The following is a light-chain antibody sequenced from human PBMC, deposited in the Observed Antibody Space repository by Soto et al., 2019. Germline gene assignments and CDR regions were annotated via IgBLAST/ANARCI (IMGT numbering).Light chain of an antibody. Sequence: QSALTQPPSVSGAPGQRVTISCTGSSSNIGAGYDVHWYQQLPGTAPKFLIYGNSNRPSGVPDRFSGSKSGPSASLAITGLQAEDEADYYCQSYDSSLSGYVFGTGTKSPS. CDR3: QSYDSSLSGYV. CDR2: GNS. J-gene: IGLJ1*01. CDR1: SSNIGAGYD. V-gene: IGLV1-40*01.